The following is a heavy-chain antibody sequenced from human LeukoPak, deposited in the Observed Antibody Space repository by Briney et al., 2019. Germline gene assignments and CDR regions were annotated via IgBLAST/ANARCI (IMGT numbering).Heavy chain of an antibody. CDR2: IKQDGREK. J-gene: IGHJ4*02. Sequence: GGALRLSCAASGFIFSSYWMSWVRQAPGKGLEWVANIKQDGREKYYVDSVRGRFTISRDNARNSLFLEMNSLRAEDTAVYYCARHVRFEGVDYWGQGTLVTVSS. V-gene: IGHV3-7*01. D-gene: IGHD3-3*01. CDR3: ARHVRFEGVDY. CDR1: GFIFSSYW.